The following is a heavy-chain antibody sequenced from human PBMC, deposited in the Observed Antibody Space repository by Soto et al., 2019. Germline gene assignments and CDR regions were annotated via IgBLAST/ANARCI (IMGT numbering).Heavy chain of an antibody. J-gene: IGHJ5*02. CDR2: INHSGST. V-gene: IGHV4-34*01. Sequence: SETLSLTCAVYGGSFSGYYWSWIRQPPGKGLEWIGEINHSGSTNYNPSLKSRVTISVDTSKNQFSLKLSSVTAADTAVYYCARFLTMVRGVITMFDPWGQGTLVTVSS. CDR1: GGSFSGYY. D-gene: IGHD3-10*01. CDR3: ARFLTMVRGVITMFDP.